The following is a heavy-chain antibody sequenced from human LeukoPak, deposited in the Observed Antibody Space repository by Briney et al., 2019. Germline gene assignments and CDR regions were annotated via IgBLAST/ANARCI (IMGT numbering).Heavy chain of an antibody. Sequence: PGGSLRLSCAASVFTFSSYAMSSVRQAPGKGREWVSAISGSGGSTYYADSVKGRFTISRDNSKNTLYLQMNSLRAEDTAVYYCAKRTSDSSSWYNYYYYGMDVWGQGTTVTVSS. J-gene: IGHJ6*02. V-gene: IGHV3-23*01. CDR2: ISGSGGST. CDR1: VFTFSSYA. CDR3: AKRTSDSSSWYNYYYYGMDV. D-gene: IGHD6-13*01.